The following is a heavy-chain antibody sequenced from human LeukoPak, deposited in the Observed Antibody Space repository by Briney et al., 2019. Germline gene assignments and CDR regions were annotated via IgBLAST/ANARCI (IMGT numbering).Heavy chain of an antibody. V-gene: IGHV4-34*01. CDR1: GGSFSGYY. CDR3: ARAPLLRYFEY. CDR2: INHSGST. Sequence: SETLSLTCAVYGGSFSGYYWSWIRQPPGKGLEWIGEINHSGSTNYNPSLKSRVTISVDTSKNQFSLKLSSVTAADTAVYYCARAPLLRYFEYWGQGTLVPVSS. D-gene: IGHD3-9*01. J-gene: IGHJ4*02.